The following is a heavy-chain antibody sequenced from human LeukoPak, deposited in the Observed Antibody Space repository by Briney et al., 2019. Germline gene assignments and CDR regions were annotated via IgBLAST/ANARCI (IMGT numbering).Heavy chain of an antibody. V-gene: IGHV3-33*06. D-gene: IGHD3-3*01. J-gene: IGHJ3*02. CDR1: GFIFSSYA. CDR2: IWFDGSNQ. Sequence: GRSLRLSCAASGFIFSSYAMHWVRRAPGKGPEWVAIIWFDGSNQYYAESVEGRFTVSRDNSKNTLYLQMNSLRAEDTAVYYCAKGPYDFWSGYYTRLDAFDIWDQGTMVTVSS. CDR3: AKGPYDFWSGYYTRLDAFDI.